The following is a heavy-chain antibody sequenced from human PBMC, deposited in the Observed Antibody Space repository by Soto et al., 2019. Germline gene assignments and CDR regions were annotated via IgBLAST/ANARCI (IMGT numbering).Heavy chain of an antibody. J-gene: IGHJ6*02. D-gene: IGHD5-12*01. V-gene: IGHV4-4*02. CDR3: TRSLHLARGMDV. Sequence: PSETLSLTCAVSGGSISSSNWWSWVRQPPGKGLEWIGEIYHSGSTNYNPSLKSRVTISVDTSKNQFYLQLNSVTPDDTAVYYCTRSLHLARGMDVWGQGTTVTVSS. CDR2: IYHSGST. CDR1: GGSISSSNW.